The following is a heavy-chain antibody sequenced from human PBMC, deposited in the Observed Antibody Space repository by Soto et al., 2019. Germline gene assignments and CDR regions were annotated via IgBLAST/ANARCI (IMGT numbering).Heavy chain of an antibody. J-gene: IGHJ6*02. CDR3: AIDLSGGIYYFHYYYYGIDV. D-gene: IGHD1-26*01. CDR1: GGTFSSYA. Sequence: QVQLVQSGSEVKKPGSSGKVSCKSSGGTFSSYAISWVRQAPGQGLEWMGGIIPIFGTANYAQKFQGRVTITADKSTSTAYMELSSLRSEDTAVYYCAIDLSGGIYYFHYYYYGIDVWGQGTTVTVSS. CDR2: IIPIFGTA. V-gene: IGHV1-69*06.